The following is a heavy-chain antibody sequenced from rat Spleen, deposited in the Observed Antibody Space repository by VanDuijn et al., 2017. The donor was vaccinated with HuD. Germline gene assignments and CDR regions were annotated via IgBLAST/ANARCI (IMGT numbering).Heavy chain of an antibody. J-gene: IGHJ2*01. CDR1: GFSLISYG. Sequence: QVQLKESGPGLVQPSQTLSLTCTVSGFSLISYGVHWVRQAPGKGLEWMGIIWGDGITNYNSALKSRLSISRDTSKSQVFLTMDSLQTDDTAVYCCARHGYNSYFDYWGQGVMVTVSS. V-gene: IGHV2-77*01. CDR2: IWGDGIT. D-gene: IGHD1-9*01. CDR3: ARHGYNSYFDY.